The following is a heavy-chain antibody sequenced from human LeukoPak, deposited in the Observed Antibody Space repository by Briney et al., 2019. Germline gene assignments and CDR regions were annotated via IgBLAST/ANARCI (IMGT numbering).Heavy chain of an antibody. CDR2: FGGSGGST. J-gene: IGHJ4*02. CDR3: AKAGPLEWLLSYYFDY. V-gene: IGHV3-23*01. D-gene: IGHD3-3*01. CDR1: GFTFSSYA. Sequence: GGSLSLSCAASGFTFSSYAMSWVRKAPGKGLEGASAFGGSGGSTYYADSVKGRFTISRDNSKNTLYLQMNSLRAEGTAVYYCAKAGPLEWLLSYYFDYWGQGTLVTVSS.